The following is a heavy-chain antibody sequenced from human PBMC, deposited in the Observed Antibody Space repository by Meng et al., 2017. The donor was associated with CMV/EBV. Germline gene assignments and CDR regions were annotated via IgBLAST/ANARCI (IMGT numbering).Heavy chain of an antibody. CDR2: ISSSSSYK. CDR3: ARGTYYYGSGSANWFDP. CDR1: GFTFSSYS. Sequence: GESLKISCASSGFTFSSYSMNWVRQAPGKGLEWVASISSSSSYKYYPDSVKGRFTISRDNAKNSLYLLMNSLSAEDTAVYYCARGTYYYGSGSANWFDPWGQGTLVTVSS. J-gene: IGHJ5*02. V-gene: IGHV3-21*01. D-gene: IGHD3-10*01.